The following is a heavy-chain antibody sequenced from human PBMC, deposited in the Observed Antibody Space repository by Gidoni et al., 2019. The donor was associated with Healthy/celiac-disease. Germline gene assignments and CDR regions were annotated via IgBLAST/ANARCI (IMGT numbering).Heavy chain of an antibody. J-gene: IGHJ4*02. CDR3: ARQNEGTSPDDY. CDR1: GASISSSSYY. Sequence: QLQLQESGPGLVKPSETLSLTCTVSGASISSSSYYWGWIRQPPGKGLEWIGSIYYSGSTYYNPSLKSRVTISVDTSKNQFSLKLSSVTAADTAVYYCARQNEGTSPDDYWGQGTLVTVSS. V-gene: IGHV4-39*01. CDR2: IYYSGST. D-gene: IGHD2-2*01.